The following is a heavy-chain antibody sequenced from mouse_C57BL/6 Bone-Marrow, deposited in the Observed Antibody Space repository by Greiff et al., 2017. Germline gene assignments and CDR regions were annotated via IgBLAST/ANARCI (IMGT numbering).Heavy chain of an antibody. V-gene: IGHV1-82*01. D-gene: IGHD6-2*01. CDR3: APISQSFYFDY. Sequence: VQLQQSGPEPVKPGASVKISCKASGYAFSSSWMNWVKQRPGKGLEWIGRIYPGDGDTNYNGKFKGKATLTADKSSSTAYMQLSSLTSEDSAVYFCAPISQSFYFDYWGQGTTLTVSS. CDR1: GYAFSSSW. CDR2: IYPGDGDT. J-gene: IGHJ2*01.